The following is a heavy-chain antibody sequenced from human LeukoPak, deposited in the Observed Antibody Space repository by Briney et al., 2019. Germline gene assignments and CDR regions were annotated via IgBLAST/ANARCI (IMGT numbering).Heavy chain of an antibody. J-gene: IGHJ6*02. Sequence: PGGSLRLSCAASGFTFSSYWMHWVRQAPGKGLVWVSRINSDGSSTYYADSVKGRFTISRDNSKNTLYLQMNSLRAEDTAVYYCAKFLDPSIYYYYGMDVWGQGTTVTVSS. CDR1: GFTFSSYW. CDR3: AKFLDPSIYYYYGMDV. CDR2: INSDGSST. V-gene: IGHV3-74*01. D-gene: IGHD1-1*01.